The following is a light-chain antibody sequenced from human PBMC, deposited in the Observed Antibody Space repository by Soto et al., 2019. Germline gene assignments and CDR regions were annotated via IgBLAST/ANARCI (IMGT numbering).Light chain of an antibody. V-gene: IGLV2-8*01. J-gene: IGLJ1*01. CDR2: EVN. CDR1: SSDVGCYNY. CDR3: SSYAGSSNV. Sequence: QSVLTQPPSASGSPGQSVAISCTGTSSDVGCYNYVSWYQQHPGKAPKLMIYEVNKRPSGVPDRLSGSKSGNTASLTVSGLQAEDEADYYCSSYAGSSNVFGTGTKGTVL.